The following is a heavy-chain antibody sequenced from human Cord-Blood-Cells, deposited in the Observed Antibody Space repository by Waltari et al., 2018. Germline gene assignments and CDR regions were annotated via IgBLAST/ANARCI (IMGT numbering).Heavy chain of an antibody. CDR2: IIPIVGTA. D-gene: IGHD2-2*01. Sequence: QVQLVQSGAEVKKPGSSVKVSCQASGGTFSSSAICSLRQAPGQGLEWMGGIIPIVGTANYAQKFQGRVTITADESTSTAYMELSSLRSEDTAVYYCAREPVVVVPAAYFDYWGQGTLVTVSS. J-gene: IGHJ4*02. CDR3: AREPVVVVPAAYFDY. CDR1: GGTFSSSA. V-gene: IGHV1-69*01.